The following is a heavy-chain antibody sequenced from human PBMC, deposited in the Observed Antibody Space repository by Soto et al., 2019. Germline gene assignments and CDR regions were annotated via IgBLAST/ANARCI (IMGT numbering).Heavy chain of an antibody. CDR3: AKKALSTVTTWVDS. CDR1: GFTFRSYA. Sequence: EVHLLESGGGLVQPGGSLRLSCVASGFTFRSYAMSWVRQAPGKGLEWVSTISGSGGTTHYADSVKGRFIISRDNAKDTVYMQMNSLRADDTAVYYCAKKALSTVTTWVDSWGQGTLVTVSS. D-gene: IGHD4-17*01. CDR2: ISGSGGTT. V-gene: IGHV3-23*01. J-gene: IGHJ4*02.